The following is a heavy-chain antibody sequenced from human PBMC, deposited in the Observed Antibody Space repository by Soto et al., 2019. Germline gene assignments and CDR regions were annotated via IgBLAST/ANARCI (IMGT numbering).Heavy chain of an antibody. CDR1: GYTFSSYG. Sequence: GASVKVSCKASGYTFSSYGISWVRQAPGQGLEWMGWIRAYNDDTNYAQILQGRVTMTTDTSTSTAYMELRSLRSDDTAVYYCARDLTGTPVYWGQGTLVTVSS. CDR3: ARDLTGTPVY. J-gene: IGHJ4*02. D-gene: IGHD3-9*01. V-gene: IGHV1-18*01. CDR2: IRAYNDDT.